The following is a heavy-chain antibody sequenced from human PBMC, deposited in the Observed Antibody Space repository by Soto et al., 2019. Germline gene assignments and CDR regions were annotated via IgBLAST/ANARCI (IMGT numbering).Heavy chain of an antibody. Sequence: GGSLRLSYAASGFTFSSYWMSWVRQAPGKGLEWVANIKQDGSGRSYLDSVKGRFTLSRDNAKNSLYLQMNSLRVEDTAVYYCARASSIRISMIRGGVAFFDYWGLGTLVTVSS. CDR1: GFTFSSYW. D-gene: IGHD3-10*01. V-gene: IGHV3-7*05. CDR2: IKQDGSGR. J-gene: IGHJ4*02. CDR3: ARASSIRISMIRGGVAFFDY.